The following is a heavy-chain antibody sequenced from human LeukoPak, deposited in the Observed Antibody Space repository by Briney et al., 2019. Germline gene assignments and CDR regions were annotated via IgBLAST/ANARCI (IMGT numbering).Heavy chain of an antibody. CDR1: GGSISSSTYY. D-gene: IGHD6-19*01. V-gene: IGHV4-39*07. CDR3: ARDIAVAHFDY. Sequence: SETLSLTCTVSGGSISSSTYYWGWIRQPPGKGLEWIGSFYYSGTTYYNPSLKSRVTISVDTSKNQFSLKVNSVAAADTAVYYCARDIAVAHFDYWGQGTLVTVSS. J-gene: IGHJ4*02. CDR2: FYYSGTT.